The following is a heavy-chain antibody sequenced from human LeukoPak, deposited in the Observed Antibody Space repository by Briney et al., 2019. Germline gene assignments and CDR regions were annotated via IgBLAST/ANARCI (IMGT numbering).Heavy chain of an antibody. V-gene: IGHV3-23*01. D-gene: IGHD6-6*01. CDR3: AESAYSSSPRGAFDI. CDR2: ISGSSARA. J-gene: IGHJ3*02. Sequence: GGSLTLSCAPSGFTFSSYSMRWVRQAAGKGLVWVSCISGSSARADLANSVKGRFAIPRDKSSNTLYLQRNSLRGEETAVYYFAESAYSSSPRGAFDIWGEGTMVTASS. CDR1: GFTFSSYS.